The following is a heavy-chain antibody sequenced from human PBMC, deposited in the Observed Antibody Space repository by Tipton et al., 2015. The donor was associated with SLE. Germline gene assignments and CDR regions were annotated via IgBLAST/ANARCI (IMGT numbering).Heavy chain of an antibody. Sequence: RSLRLSCEGSGFTFGDYALSWVRQAPGKGLQWVGFIRRNAYGATTDYDASVKGRFFISRDDSKNIAYLQMNSLKIEDTAVYYCSRSGSLDFDYWGQGTLVTVSS. D-gene: IGHD1-14*01. J-gene: IGHJ4*02. CDR3: SRSGSLDFDY. CDR1: GFTFGDYA. V-gene: IGHV3-49*04. CDR2: IRRNAYGATT.